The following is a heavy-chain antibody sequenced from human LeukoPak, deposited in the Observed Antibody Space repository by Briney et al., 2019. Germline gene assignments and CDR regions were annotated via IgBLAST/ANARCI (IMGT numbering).Heavy chain of an antibody. J-gene: IGHJ4*02. CDR1: GVSFSGYY. D-gene: IGHD6-25*01. CDR3: ASAGGTSPTLDY. V-gene: IGHV4-34*01. CDR2: INHSGST. Sequence: SETLSLTCAVYGVSFSGYYWSWIRQPPGKGLEWIGEINHSGSTNYNPSLKSRVTISIDTSKSQVSLRLSAVTAADTAVYFCASAGGTSPTLDYWGRGALVTVSS.